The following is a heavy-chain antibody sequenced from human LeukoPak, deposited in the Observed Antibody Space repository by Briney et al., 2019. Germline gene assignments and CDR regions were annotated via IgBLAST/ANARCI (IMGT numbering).Heavy chain of an antibody. D-gene: IGHD5-12*01. V-gene: IGHV3-48*04. CDR1: GFTFVSHG. CDR3: ARLGYDNSYGGEDY. CDR2: ISPGSTTI. J-gene: IGHJ4*02. Sequence: GGSLRLSCAASGFTFVSHGMIWVRQAPGKGLERLSYISPGSTTINSADSVKDRFTTSRDNAKNMLYLQMNSLRAEDTALYYCARLGYDNSYGGEDYWGQGTLVIVSS.